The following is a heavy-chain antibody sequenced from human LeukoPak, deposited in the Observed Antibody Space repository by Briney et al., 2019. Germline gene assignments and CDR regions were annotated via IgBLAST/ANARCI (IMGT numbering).Heavy chain of an antibody. CDR2: VSYDGSAK. J-gene: IGHJ4*02. Sequence: GGSLRLSWAASGFIFSNYAMHWVRQAPGKGLEWVAVVSYDGSAKLYADSVKGRFTISRDNSRNTLSLQMSSLRSEDTAVYYCARDSRLSSGYYDSSGYSLDYWGQGTLVTVSS. CDR3: ARDSRLSSGYYDSSGYSLDY. CDR1: GFIFSNYA. D-gene: IGHD3-22*01. V-gene: IGHV3-30-3*01.